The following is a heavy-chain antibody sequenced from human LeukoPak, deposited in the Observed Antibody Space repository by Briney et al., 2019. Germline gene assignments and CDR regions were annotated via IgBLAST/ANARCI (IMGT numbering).Heavy chain of an antibody. J-gene: IGHJ4*02. CDR1: GFTFSSYG. CDR2: INSDGSST. D-gene: IGHD3-9*01. V-gene: IGHV3-74*01. CDR3: ARSPTYYDILTGYYPAYYFDY. Sequence: GGSLRLSCAASGFTFSSYGMHWVRQAPGKGLVWVSRINSDGSSTSYADSVKGRFTISRDNAKNTLYLQMNSLRAEDTAVYYCARSPTYYDILTGYYPAYYFDYWGQGTLVTVSS.